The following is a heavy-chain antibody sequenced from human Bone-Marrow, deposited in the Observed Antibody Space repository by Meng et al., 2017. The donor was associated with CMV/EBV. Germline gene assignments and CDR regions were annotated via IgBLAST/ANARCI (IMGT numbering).Heavy chain of an antibody. V-gene: IGHV3-30*18. Sequence: AASGFTFRRYDMHWDRQAPGKGLEWVAYITYDGSNKYYADTVKSRFTISRDNSKNTLYLHMNSLRAEDTAVYYCAKVGEMSTSPDYWGQGTLVTVSS. D-gene: IGHD5-24*01. CDR3: AKVGEMSTSPDY. J-gene: IGHJ4*02. CDR2: ITYDGSNK. CDR1: GFTFRRYD.